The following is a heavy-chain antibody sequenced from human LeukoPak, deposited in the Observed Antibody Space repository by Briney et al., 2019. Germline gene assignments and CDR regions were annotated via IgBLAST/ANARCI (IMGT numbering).Heavy chain of an antibody. CDR3: ARDSSCRGYDAFDI. CDR2: IYYSGST. V-gene: IGHV4-59*01. D-gene: IGHD2-15*01. J-gene: IGHJ3*02. Sequence: SETLSLTCTVSGGSISTYYWSWIRQPPGKGLEWIGYIYYSGSTNYNPSLKSRVTISVDTSKIQFSLKLSSVTAADTAVYYCARDSSCRGYDAFDIWGQGTMVTVSS. CDR1: GGSISTYY.